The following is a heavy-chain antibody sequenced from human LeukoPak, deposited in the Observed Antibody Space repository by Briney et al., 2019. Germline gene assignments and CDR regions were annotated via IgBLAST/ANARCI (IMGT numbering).Heavy chain of an antibody. CDR1: GDSVSSNSAA. CDR3: ARDVTYCGGDCFYYFDY. CDR2: TYYRSKWYN. V-gene: IGHV6-1*01. Sequence: SQTLSLTCAISGDSVSSNSAAWNWIRQSPSRGLEWLGRTYYRSKWYNDYAVSVKSRITINPDTSKNQFSLQLNSVTPEDTAVYYCARDVTYCGGDCFYYFDYWGQGTLVTVSS. D-gene: IGHD2-21*02. J-gene: IGHJ4*02.